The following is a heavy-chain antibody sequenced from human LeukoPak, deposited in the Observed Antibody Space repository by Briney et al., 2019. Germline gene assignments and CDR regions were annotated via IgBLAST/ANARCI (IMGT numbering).Heavy chain of an antibody. CDR1: GYTFTSYG. V-gene: IGHV1-18*01. J-gene: IGHJ4*02. CDR3: ARDRIYGYNSYTRYYFDY. D-gene: IGHD5-24*01. CDR2: ISAYNGNT. Sequence: ASVKVSCKASGYTFTSYGISWVRQAPGQGLEWMGWISAYNGNTNYAQKLQGRVTMTTDTSTSTAYMELSRLRSDDTAVYYCARDRIYGYNSYTRYYFDYWGQGTLVAVSS.